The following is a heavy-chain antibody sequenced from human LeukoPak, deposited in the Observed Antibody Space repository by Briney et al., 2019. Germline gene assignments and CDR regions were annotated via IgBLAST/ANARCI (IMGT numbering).Heavy chain of an antibody. V-gene: IGHV3-66*01. CDR2: IYSDGRI. CDR1: GFTVSRNY. J-gene: IGHJ3*02. Sequence: GGSLRLSCAASGFTVSRNYMNWVRQAPGKGLEGVSIIYSDGRIYYADSVKGRFTISRENSKNTVHLQMNSLRADDTAVYYCARVKRLLPNDAFDMWGQGTMVTVSS. D-gene: IGHD3-22*01. CDR3: ARVKRLLPNDAFDM.